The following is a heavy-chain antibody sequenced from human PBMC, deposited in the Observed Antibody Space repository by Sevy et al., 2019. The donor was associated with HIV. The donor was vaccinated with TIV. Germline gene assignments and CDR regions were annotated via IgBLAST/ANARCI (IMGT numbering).Heavy chain of an antibody. Sequence: GGSLRLSCAASGFTFSSYWMSWVRQAPGKGLEWVANIKQDGSEKYYVDSVKGRFTISRDNAKNSLYLQMNSLGAEDTAVYYCARDQYSGWYGNYFDYWGQGTLVTVSS. CDR2: IKQDGSEK. V-gene: IGHV3-7*03. J-gene: IGHJ4*02. CDR3: ARDQYSGWYGNYFDY. CDR1: GFTFSSYW. D-gene: IGHD6-19*01.